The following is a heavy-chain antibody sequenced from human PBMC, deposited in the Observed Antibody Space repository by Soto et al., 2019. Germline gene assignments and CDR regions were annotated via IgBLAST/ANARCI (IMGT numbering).Heavy chain of an antibody. CDR2: INHSGST. CDR1: GGSFSGYY. CDR3: ARASRDNWNDVPSYFDY. D-gene: IGHD1-20*01. J-gene: IGHJ4*02. V-gene: IGHV4-34*01. Sequence: SETLSLTCAVYGGSFSGYYWSWIRQPPGKGLEWIGEINHSGSTNYNPSLKSRVTISVDTSKNQFSLKLSSVTAADTAVYYWARASRDNWNDVPSYFDYWGQGTLVTVSS.